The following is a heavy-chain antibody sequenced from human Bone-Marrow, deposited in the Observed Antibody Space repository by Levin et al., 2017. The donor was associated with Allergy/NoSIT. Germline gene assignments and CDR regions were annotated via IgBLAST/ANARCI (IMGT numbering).Heavy chain of an antibody. J-gene: IGHJ6*02. Sequence: GGSLRLSCKGSGYTFFSYWIAWVRQMPGKGLEWMGSIYPPDSDTTYSPSFQGQVTISVDNSFNTAYLHWSSLRPSDTAMYYCAKIDSHFGCGMDVWGQGTAVTVSS. V-gene: IGHV5-51*01. CDR1: GYTFFSYW. D-gene: IGHD3-10*01. CDR3: AKIDSHFGCGMDV. CDR2: IYPPDSDT.